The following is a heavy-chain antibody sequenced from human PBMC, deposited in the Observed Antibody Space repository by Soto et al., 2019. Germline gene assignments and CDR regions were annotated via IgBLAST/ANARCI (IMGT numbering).Heavy chain of an antibody. D-gene: IGHD2-2*02. CDR2: ITSNGDST. V-gene: IGHV3-23*01. CDR3: AKDSPSYTTSPFYFDS. J-gene: IGHJ4*02. CDR1: GFAFNKYA. Sequence: GGSLRLSCAAFGFAFNKYAMTWVRQAPGKGLQWVSSITSNGDSTYYADSVKGRFTTSRNNSKNTLYLQMNSLRADDTAVFYCAKDSPSYTTSPFYFDSWAQGTLVTVSS.